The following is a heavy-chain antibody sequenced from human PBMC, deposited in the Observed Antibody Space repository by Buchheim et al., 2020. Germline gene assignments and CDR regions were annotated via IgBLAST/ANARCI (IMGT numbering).Heavy chain of an antibody. CDR3: ARGYNYAMDV. Sequence: EVQLVESGGGLVQPGGSLRLSCAASGLTFSSYWMHWVRQPPGKGLAWVSRINSDGSSATYADSVKGRFTVSSDNAQNPLYMQMNSLRAEDTAVYYCARGYNYAMDVWGQGTT. J-gene: IGHJ6*02. CDR1: GLTFSSYW. V-gene: IGHV3-74*01. CDR2: INSDGSSA.